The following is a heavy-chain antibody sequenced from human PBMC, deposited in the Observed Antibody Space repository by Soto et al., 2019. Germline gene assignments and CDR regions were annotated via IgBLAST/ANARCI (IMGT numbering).Heavy chain of an antibody. V-gene: IGHV3-49*04. D-gene: IGHD2-15*01. CDR2: IRSKAYGGTT. CDR1: GFTFGDYA. Sequence: PGGSLRLSCTASGFTFGDYAMSWVRQAPGKGLEWVGFIRSKAYGGTTEYAASVKGRFTISRDDSKSIAYLQMNSMKTEDTAVYYCTRAPRGGGYFDYWGQGTLVTVSS. CDR3: TRAPRGGGYFDY. J-gene: IGHJ4*02.